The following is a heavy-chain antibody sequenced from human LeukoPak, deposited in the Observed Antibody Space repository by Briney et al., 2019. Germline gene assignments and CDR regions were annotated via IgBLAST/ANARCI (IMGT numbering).Heavy chain of an antibody. D-gene: IGHD2-2*01. V-gene: IGHV1-18*01. CDR2: ITPYNGHT. CDR1: GYTFTNYG. J-gene: IGHJ4*02. Sequence: GASVKVSCKASGYTFTNYGITWVRQAPGQGLEWMGGITPYNGHTNYAQKIQGRVTMTTDTSTNTDYMDLRSLRSDDTAVYYCARVWGYCGNTSCYQSFDYWGQGTLVTVSS. CDR3: ARVWGYCGNTSCYQSFDY.